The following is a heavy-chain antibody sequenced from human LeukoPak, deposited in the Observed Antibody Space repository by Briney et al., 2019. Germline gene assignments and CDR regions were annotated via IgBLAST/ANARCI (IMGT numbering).Heavy chain of an antibody. CDR1: GYSFTSYW. D-gene: IGHD6-13*01. CDR2: IYPGGSDT. J-gene: IGHJ4*02. Sequence: GESLKISCQGSGYSFTSYWIGWVRQMPGKGLEWMGIIYPGGSDTRYSPSFQGQVTISADKSISAAYLQWSSLKASDTAMYYCARHLGAAAGPGGFDYWGQGTLVTVSS. CDR3: ARHLGAAAGPGGFDY. V-gene: IGHV5-51*01.